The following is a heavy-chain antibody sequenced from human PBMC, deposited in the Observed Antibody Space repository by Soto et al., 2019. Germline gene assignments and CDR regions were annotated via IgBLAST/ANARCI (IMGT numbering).Heavy chain of an antibody. CDR1: GYTFTDYD. D-gene: IGHD2-15*01. J-gene: IGHJ5*02. CDR3: ARVAVPARPRWYNWFDP. Sequence: QEQLVQSGAEVKKPGASVKVSCKTSGYTFTDYDINWVRQATGQGLEWIGWMNPNSGETGYAQKFGGRVTMTRGPSLSTAYLERSGRRSEDTAVYYCARVAVPARPRWYNWFDPWGQGTLVTVSS. CDR2: MNPNSGET. V-gene: IGHV1-8*01.